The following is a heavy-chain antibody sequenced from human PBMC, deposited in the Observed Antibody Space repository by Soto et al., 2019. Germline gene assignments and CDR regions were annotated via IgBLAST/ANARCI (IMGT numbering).Heavy chain of an antibody. J-gene: IGHJ4*02. CDR2: IYYSGST. CDR1: GGSISSSSYY. Sequence: SETLSLTCTVSGGSISSSSYYWGWIRQPPGKGLEWIGSIYYSGSTYYNPSLKSRVTISVDTSKNQFSLKLSSVTAADTAVHYCARLEVAVAGTYDYWGQGTLVTVSS. V-gene: IGHV4-39*01. D-gene: IGHD6-19*01. CDR3: ARLEVAVAGTYDY.